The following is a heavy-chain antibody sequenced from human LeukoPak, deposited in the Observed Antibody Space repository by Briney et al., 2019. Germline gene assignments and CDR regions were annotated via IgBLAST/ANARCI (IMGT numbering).Heavy chain of an antibody. CDR1: GFTFSSYG. V-gene: IGHV3-30*02. CDR3: ARDRRGSYSSGWRFDY. J-gene: IGHJ4*02. CDR2: IRYDGSNK. Sequence: GGSLRLSCAASGFTFSSYGMHWVRQAPGKGLEWVAFIRYDGSNKYYADSVKGRFTISRDNSKNSLYLQMNSLRAEDTAVYYCARDRRGSYSSGWRFDYWGQGTLVTVSS. D-gene: IGHD6-19*01.